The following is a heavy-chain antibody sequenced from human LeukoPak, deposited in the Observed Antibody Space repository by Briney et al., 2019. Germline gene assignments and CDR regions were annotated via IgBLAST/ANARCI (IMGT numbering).Heavy chain of an antibody. V-gene: IGHV3-23*01. J-gene: IGHJ5*02. CDR1: GFTFSSYA. D-gene: IGHD2-2*01. CDR2: ISGSGGHT. CDR3: AKGGLSCSSSSCYSANNWFDP. Sequence: GGSLRLSCAASGFTFSSYAMTWVRQAPGKGLEWVSAISGSGGHTYYADPVKGRFTISRDNSKNTPYLQMNSLRAEDTAVYYCAKGGLSCSSSSCYSANNWFDPWGQGTLVTVSS.